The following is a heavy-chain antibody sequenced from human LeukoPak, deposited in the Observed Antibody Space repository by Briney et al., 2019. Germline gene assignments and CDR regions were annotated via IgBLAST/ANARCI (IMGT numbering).Heavy chain of an antibody. J-gene: IGHJ4*02. Sequence: SETLSLTCSVSGASISGYYWSWIRQTPGKGLEWIGYVYYTGSTNYNPSLKSRVAISIDTSKKQFSLKLTSVTAADTAIYYCTRETAAAGSFIAINDYWGQGTLVTVSS. CDR3: TRETAAAGSFIAINDY. CDR1: GASISGYY. V-gene: IGHV4-59*12. D-gene: IGHD6-13*01. CDR2: VYYTGST.